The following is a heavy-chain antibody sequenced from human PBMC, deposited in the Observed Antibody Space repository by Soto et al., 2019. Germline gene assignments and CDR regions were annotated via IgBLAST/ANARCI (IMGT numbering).Heavy chain of an antibody. CDR3: ARDIRGAY. J-gene: IGHJ4*02. V-gene: IGHV3-11*01. Sequence: ESGGGLVKIGGSLRLSCAASGFTLSDYYMTWIRQVPGKGLEWVSYISGSSTTIYYADSVKGRFTISRDNAKNSLYLQMNSLRAEDTAVYYCARDIRGAYWGQGTLVTVSS. CDR1: GFTLSDYY. D-gene: IGHD3-10*01. CDR2: ISGSSTTI.